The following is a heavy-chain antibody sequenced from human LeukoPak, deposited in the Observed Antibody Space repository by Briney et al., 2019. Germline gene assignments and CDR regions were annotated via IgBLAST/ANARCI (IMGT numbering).Heavy chain of an antibody. CDR3: ARDDILTGAIKPWDY. D-gene: IGHD3-9*01. CDR1: GGSFSGYY. CDR2: IYYSRST. Sequence: SSETLSLTCAVYGGSFSGYYWGWIRQPPGKGLEWIGSIYYSRSTYYNPSLKSRVTISVDTSKNQFSLKLSSVTAADTAVYYCARDDILTGAIKPWDYWGQGTLVTVSS. J-gene: IGHJ4*02. V-gene: IGHV4-34*01.